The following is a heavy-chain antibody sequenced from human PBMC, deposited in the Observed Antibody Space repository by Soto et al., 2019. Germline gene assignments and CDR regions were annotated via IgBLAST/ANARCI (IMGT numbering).Heavy chain of an antibody. D-gene: IGHD1-1*01. CDR2: IIPLFGEA. CDR1: GGKFSTFA. Sequence: QVQLVQSGAEVKRPGSSVKVSCKASGGKFSTFAINWVRQAPGHGLEWMGGIIPLFGEANYARKFQGRVTLTADESTTTAFMELSSLRSDDTAVYYCARGVYSDGPTDAYVNWPTLLWGQGTRITVTS. V-gene: IGHV1-69*01. CDR3: ARGVYSDGPTDAYVNWPTLL. J-gene: IGHJ4*02.